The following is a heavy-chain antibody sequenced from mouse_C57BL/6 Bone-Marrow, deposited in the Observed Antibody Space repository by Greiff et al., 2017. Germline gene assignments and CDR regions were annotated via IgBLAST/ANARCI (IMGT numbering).Heavy chain of an antibody. CDR1: GYTFTSYW. Sequence: QVQLQHPGAELVMPGASVKLSCKASGYTFTSYWMHWVKQRPGQGLEWIGEIDPSDSYTNYNQKFKGKSTLTVDKSSSTAYMQLSSLTSEDSAVYYCAREGLPWYFDVWGTGTTVTVSS. V-gene: IGHV1-69*01. D-gene: IGHD2-4*01. J-gene: IGHJ1*03. CDR2: IDPSDSYT. CDR3: AREGLPWYFDV.